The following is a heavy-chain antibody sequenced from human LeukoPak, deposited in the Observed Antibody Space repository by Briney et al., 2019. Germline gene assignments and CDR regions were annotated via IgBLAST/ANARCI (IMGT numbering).Heavy chain of an antibody. V-gene: IGHV1-46*01. CDR3: AREGEVDTMIVGYYFDY. D-gene: IGHD3-22*01. CDR2: INPSGGST. Sequence: ASVKVSCKASGYTFTSYYMHWVRQAPGQGLEWMGIINPSGGSTSYAQKFQGRVTMTRDTSISTAYMELSRLRSDDTAVYYCAREGEVDTMIVGYYFDYWGQGTLVTVSS. J-gene: IGHJ4*02. CDR1: GYTFTSYY.